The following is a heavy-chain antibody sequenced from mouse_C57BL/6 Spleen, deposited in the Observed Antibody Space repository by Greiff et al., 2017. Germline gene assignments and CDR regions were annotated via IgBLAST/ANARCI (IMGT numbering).Heavy chain of an antibody. Sequence: VQLQQSGPELVKPGASVKISCKASGYSFTGYYMNWVKQSPEKSLEWIGEINPSTGGTTYNQKFKAKATLTVDKSSSTAYMQLKSLTSEDSAVYYCALYYDYDEGFAYWGQGTLVTVSA. CDR2: INPSTGGT. CDR1: GYSFTGYY. V-gene: IGHV1-42*01. J-gene: IGHJ3*01. D-gene: IGHD2-4*01. CDR3: ALYYDYDEGFAY.